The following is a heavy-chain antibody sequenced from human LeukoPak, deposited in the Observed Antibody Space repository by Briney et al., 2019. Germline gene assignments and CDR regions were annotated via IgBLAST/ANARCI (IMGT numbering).Heavy chain of an antibody. CDR1: GGSIYSHY. CDR3: MRRDTGWNYSVY. D-gene: IGHD6-19*01. J-gene: IGHJ4*02. V-gene: IGHV4-59*08. CDR2: IYYKGNT. Sequence: SETLSLTCAVSGGSIYSHYWGWIRQPPGKGLEWIGDIYYKGNTNYNPSLKSRVTISLDTSKNHLSLTLTSVVAADTAIYYCMRRDTGWNYSVYWGQGILVTVSS.